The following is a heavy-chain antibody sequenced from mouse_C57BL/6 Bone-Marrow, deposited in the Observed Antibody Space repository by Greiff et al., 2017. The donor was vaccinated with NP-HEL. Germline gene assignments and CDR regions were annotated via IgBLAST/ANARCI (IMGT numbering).Heavy chain of an antibody. CDR1: GFNIKDYY. D-gene: IGHD1-1*01. V-gene: IGHV14-1*01. J-gene: IGHJ1*03. CDR2: IDPEDGDT. CDR3: TTGYYGSSYGYFDV. Sequence: EVQLQQSGAELVRPGASVKLSCTASGFNIKDYYMHWVKQRPEQGLEWIGRIDPEDGDTEYAPKFPGKGTMTADTSSNTAYLQLSSRTSEDTAVYYCTTGYYGSSYGYFDVWGTGTTVTVSS.